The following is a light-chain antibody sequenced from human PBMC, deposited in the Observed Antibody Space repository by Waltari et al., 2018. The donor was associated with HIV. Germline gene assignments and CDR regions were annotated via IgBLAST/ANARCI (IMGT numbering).Light chain of an antibody. J-gene: IGLJ3*02. CDR1: SDHIGINT. Sequence: QSVLTQPPSAYGPPGQRVPIPCSGGSDHIGINTVSSYQQLPGKAPKLLIFNSNQRPSGVPDRFSGSQSGTSASLAISGLQSEDEADYYCAAWDDSLNGLWVFGAGTKVTVL. V-gene: IGLV1-44*01. CDR2: NSN. CDR3: AAWDDSLNGLWV.